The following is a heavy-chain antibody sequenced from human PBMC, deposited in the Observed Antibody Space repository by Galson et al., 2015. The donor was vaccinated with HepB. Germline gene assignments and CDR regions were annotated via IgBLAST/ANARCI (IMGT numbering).Heavy chain of an antibody. CDR3: ARLERRSLTIFPWRDY. V-gene: IGHV5-51*03. J-gene: IGHJ4*02. Sequence: QSGAEVKKPGESLKISCKGSGYSFTSYYIGWVRQMPGKGLEWMGIIYPGDSDTRYSPSFQGQVTISADKSIGTAYLQWSSLKASDTAMYYCARLERRSLTIFPWRDYWGQGTLSPSPQ. CDR2: IYPGDSDT. D-gene: IGHD3-3*01. CDR1: GYSFTSYY.